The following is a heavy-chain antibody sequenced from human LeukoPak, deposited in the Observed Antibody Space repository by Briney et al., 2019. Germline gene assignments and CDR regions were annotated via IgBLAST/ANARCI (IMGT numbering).Heavy chain of an antibody. CDR3: ARDSGYYYGSGSYYAFDY. D-gene: IGHD3-10*01. CDR1: GYTFTGYY. Sequence: GASVKISCKASGYTFTGYYMHWVRQAPGQGLEWMGWINPNSGDTNSAQKFQGRVTMTRDTSISTAYMELSRLKSDDTAVYYCARDSGYYYGSGSYYAFDYWGQGTLVTVSS. V-gene: IGHV1-2*02. J-gene: IGHJ4*02. CDR2: INPNSGDT.